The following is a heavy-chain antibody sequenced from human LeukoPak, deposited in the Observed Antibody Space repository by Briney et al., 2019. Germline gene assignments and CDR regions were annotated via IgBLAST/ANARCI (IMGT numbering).Heavy chain of an antibody. CDR2: ITGDGGYT. Sequence: GGSLRLSCAASGFTFSTYVMQWVRQAPGKGLEYVSAITGDGGYTYYANSVKGRFTISRDNSKKTLYLQMGSLRADDMAVYYCARASTNDRRNAFDIWGQGTMVTVSS. D-gene: IGHD2-8*01. CDR1: GFTFSTYV. J-gene: IGHJ3*02. V-gene: IGHV3-64*01. CDR3: ARASTNDRRNAFDI.